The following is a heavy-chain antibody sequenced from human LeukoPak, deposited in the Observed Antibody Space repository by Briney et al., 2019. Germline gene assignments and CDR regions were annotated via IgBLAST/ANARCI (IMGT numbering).Heavy chain of an antibody. Sequence: PGPTLVNPTQTLTLTCTYSGFALSTRGVAVGAVRHPPHESLEWLALIYCNDDTFYNPSLDSRLTSAKDTSKNQVVLTMTNMDPVDTATFYCARSRSPSNGDWFDPGGQETLVTVSS. J-gene: IGHJ5*02. CDR2: IYCNDDT. CDR1: GFALSTRGVA. V-gene: IGHV2-5*01. CDR3: ARSRSPSNGDWFDP. D-gene: IGHD4-17*01.